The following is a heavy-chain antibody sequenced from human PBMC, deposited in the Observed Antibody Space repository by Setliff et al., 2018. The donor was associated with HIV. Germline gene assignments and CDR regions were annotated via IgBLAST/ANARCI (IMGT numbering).Heavy chain of an antibody. Sequence: GGSLRLSCAASGFMFGVDWMSWVRQTPGKGLEWVGFIRSKNYGETTESAASVKDRFTFSRDDSKSIAYLQVSSLKTEDTAIYYCTTNFYNFWSGYYDYFDFWGQGALVTVSS. V-gene: IGHV3-49*04. CDR2: IRSKNYGETT. D-gene: IGHD3-3*01. CDR3: TTNFYNFWSGYYDYFDF. J-gene: IGHJ4*02. CDR1: GFMFGVDW.